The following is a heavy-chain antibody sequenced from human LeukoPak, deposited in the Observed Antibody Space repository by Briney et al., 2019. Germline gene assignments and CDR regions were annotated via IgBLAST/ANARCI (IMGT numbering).Heavy chain of an antibody. V-gene: IGHV5-51*01. D-gene: IGHD3-10*01. Sequence: GESLQISCQGSGYSFTSYWIGWVRQMPGKGLEWMGIIYPGDSDTRYSPSFQGQVTISADKSISTAYLQWSSLKASDTAMYYCARIGSGSYYNALIDYWGQGTLATVSS. CDR3: ARIGSGSYYNALIDY. CDR2: IYPGDSDT. J-gene: IGHJ4*02. CDR1: GYSFTSYW.